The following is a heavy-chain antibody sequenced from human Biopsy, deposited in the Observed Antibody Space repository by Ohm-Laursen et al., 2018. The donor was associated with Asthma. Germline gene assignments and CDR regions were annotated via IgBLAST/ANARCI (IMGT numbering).Heavy chain of an antibody. CDR1: GFAFRRYA. J-gene: IGHJ4*02. Sequence: SLRLSCAASGFAFRRYAMNWVRQAPGKGLEWVAVISYDGSITHYADSVKGRFTISRDNSKNTVYLDISSLRIEDTAVFYCGIVVAANPFQGDCWGQGTLVTVSS. CDR3: GIVVAANPFQGDC. V-gene: IGHV3-30*03. D-gene: IGHD2-15*01. CDR2: ISYDGSIT.